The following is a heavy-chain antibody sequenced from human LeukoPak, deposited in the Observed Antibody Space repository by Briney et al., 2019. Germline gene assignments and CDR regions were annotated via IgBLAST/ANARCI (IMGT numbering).Heavy chain of an antibody. D-gene: IGHD1-26*01. Sequence: GGSLRLSCAASGFTFSSYAMSWVRQAPGKGLEWVSAISGSGGSTYYADSVKGRFTISRDNSKNTLYLQMNSLRAEDTAVYYCAREFRGSYTLAGLDYWGQGTLVTVSS. V-gene: IGHV3-23*01. CDR2: ISGSGGST. CDR3: AREFRGSYTLAGLDY. J-gene: IGHJ4*01. CDR1: GFTFSSYA.